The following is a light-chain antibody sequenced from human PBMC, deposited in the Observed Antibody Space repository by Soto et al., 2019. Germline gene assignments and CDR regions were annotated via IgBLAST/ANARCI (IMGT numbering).Light chain of an antibody. CDR3: QQSYSTPRT. J-gene: IGKJ1*01. CDR2: AAS. CDR1: QSISSH. Sequence: DILMTQSPSSLSASVGDRVTITCRASQSISSHLNWYQQKPGKAPKVLIYAASSLQSGVPSRFSGSGSGTDFTLTISSLQPEDFATYYCQQSYSTPRTFGQGTKVEIK. V-gene: IGKV1-39*01.